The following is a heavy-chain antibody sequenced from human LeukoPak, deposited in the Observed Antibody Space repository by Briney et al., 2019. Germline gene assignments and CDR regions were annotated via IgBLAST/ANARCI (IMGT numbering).Heavy chain of an antibody. D-gene: IGHD3-10*01. CDR2: IYHNGSS. J-gene: IGHJ4*02. Sequence: SETLSLTCTVSGYSISIDYHWGWLRQPPGKGLEWIGTIYHNGSSYYTASLKSRVTISADTSKNQVSLKMGSVTAADTALYYCARGHGAGNYSYQFDYWGQGTLVTVSS. CDR3: ARGHGAGNYSYQFDY. V-gene: IGHV4-38-2*02. CDR1: GYSISIDYH.